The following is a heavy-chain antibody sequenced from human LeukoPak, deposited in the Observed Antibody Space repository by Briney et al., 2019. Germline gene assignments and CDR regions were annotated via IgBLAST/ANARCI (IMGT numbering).Heavy chain of an antibody. V-gene: IGHV3-48*04. CDR2: ISSSSSTI. CDR3: ASRNNSSGWYEYWFDP. J-gene: IGHJ5*02. CDR1: GFTFSSYS. D-gene: IGHD6-19*01. Sequence: TGGSLRLSCAASGFTFSSYSMNWVRQAPGKGLEWVSYISSSSSTIYYADSVKGRFTISRDNAKNSLYLQMNSLRAEDTAVYYCASRNNSSGWYEYWFDPWGQGTLVTVSS.